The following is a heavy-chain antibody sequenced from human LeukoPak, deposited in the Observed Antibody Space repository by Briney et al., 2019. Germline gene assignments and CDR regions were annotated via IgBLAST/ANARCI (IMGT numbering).Heavy chain of an antibody. CDR3: ARVRDYYDSSGSPRAHAFDI. CDR2: IYYSGST. Sequence: PSETLSLTRTVSGGSVSSGSYYWSWIRQPPGKGLEWIGYIYYSGSTNYNPSLKSRVTISVDTSKNQFSLKLSSVTAADTAVYYCARVRDYYDSSGSPRAHAFDIWGQGTMVTVSS. CDR1: GGSVSSGSYY. J-gene: IGHJ3*02. D-gene: IGHD3-22*01. V-gene: IGHV4-61*01.